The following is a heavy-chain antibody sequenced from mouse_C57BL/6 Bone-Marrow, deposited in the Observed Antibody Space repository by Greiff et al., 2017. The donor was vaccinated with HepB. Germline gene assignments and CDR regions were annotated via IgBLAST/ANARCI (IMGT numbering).Heavy chain of an antibody. V-gene: IGHV1-15*01. CDR1: GYTFTDYE. D-gene: IGHD3-1*01. CDR3: TSTEGYFYFDY. J-gene: IGHJ2*01. CDR2: IDPETGGT. Sequence: VKLQQSGAELVRPGASVTLSCKASGYTFTDYEMHWVKQTPVHGLEWIGAIDPETGGTAYNQKFKGKAILTADKSSSTAYMELRSLTSEDSAVYYCTSTEGYFYFDYWGQGTTLTVSS.